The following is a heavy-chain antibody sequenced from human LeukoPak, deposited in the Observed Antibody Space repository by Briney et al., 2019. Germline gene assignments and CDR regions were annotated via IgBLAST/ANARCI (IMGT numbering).Heavy chain of an antibody. Sequence: PSETLSLTCTVSGGSISSSSYYWGWIRQPPGKGLEWIGSIYYSGSTYYNPSLKSRVTISVDTSKNQFSLKLSSVTAADTAVYYCARAPYQLLGAFDYWGQGTLVTVSS. CDR1: GGSISSSSYY. CDR2: IYYSGST. V-gene: IGHV4-39*07. J-gene: IGHJ4*02. D-gene: IGHD2-2*01. CDR3: ARAPYQLLGAFDY.